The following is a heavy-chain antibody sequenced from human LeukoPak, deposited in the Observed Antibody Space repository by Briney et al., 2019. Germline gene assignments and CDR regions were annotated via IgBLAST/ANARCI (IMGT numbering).Heavy chain of an antibody. CDR2: IWYDGSNK. CDR1: GFTFSSYG. V-gene: IGHV3-33*01. CDR3: ARDSLGTVFDY. D-gene: IGHD6-13*01. Sequence: PGGSLRLSCAASGFTFSSYGMHWVRQAPGKGLEWVAAIWYDGSNKYYADSVKGRFTISRDNSKNTLYLQMNSLRAEDTAVYYCARDSLGTVFDYWGQGTLVTVSS. J-gene: IGHJ4*02.